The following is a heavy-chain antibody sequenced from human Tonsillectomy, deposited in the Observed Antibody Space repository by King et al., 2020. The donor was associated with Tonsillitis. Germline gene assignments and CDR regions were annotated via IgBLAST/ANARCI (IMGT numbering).Heavy chain of an antibody. J-gene: IGHJ4*02. CDR2: IPYDGNSK. D-gene: IGHD4-11*01. CDR1: GFTFNNCG. V-gene: IGHV3-30*18. Sequence: VQLVESGGGVVQPGRSLRLSCAASGFTFNNCGMHWVRQAPGKGLEWVAVIPYDGNSKYYADSVKGRFTISRDNSKNTLYLQMNGLRAEDTAVYYCAKGDPYYSFLSCHVGDYWGKGTLVTVSS. CDR3: AKGDPYYSFLSCHVGDY.